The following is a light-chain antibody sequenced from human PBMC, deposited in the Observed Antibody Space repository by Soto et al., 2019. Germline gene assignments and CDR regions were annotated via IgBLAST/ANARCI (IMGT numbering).Light chain of an antibody. Sequence: EIVLTQSPATLSLSPGERATLSCRASQSVSSYLAWYQQKPGQAPRLLIYDASNRATGIPARCSGSGSGTDFTLTISSLEPEDFGVYYCQQRSKWPLTFGGGTKVEIK. J-gene: IGKJ4*01. CDR2: DAS. V-gene: IGKV3-11*01. CDR1: QSVSSY. CDR3: QQRSKWPLT.